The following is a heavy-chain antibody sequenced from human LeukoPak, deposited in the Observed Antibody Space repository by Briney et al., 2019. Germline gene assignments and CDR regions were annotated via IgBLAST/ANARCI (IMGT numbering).Heavy chain of an antibody. V-gene: IGHV1-8*01. CDR3: ARGYCSSTSCYCYYYYYGMDV. J-gene: IGHJ6*02. D-gene: IGHD2-2*01. CDR2: MNPNSGNT. Sequence: ASVKVSCKASGYTFTSYDINWVRQATGQGLEWMGWMNPNSGNTGYAQKFQGRVTMTRNTSISTAYMELSSLRSEDTAVYYCARGYCSSTSCYCYYYYYGMDVWGQGTTVTVSS. CDR1: GYTFTSYD.